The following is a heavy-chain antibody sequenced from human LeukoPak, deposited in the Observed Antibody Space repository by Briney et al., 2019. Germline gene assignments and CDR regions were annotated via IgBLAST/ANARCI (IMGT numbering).Heavy chain of an antibody. Sequence: PSETLSLTCTVSGGPIRDFYWSWIRLPPGKGLEWIGYTYHSGSTSYNPSLESRVAISVDTSKNQFSLKLSSVTAADTAVYYCARHGSGYYYGSGSYLDAFDIWGQGTMVTVSS. J-gene: IGHJ3*02. CDR3: ARHGSGYYYGSGSYLDAFDI. CDR2: TYHSGST. D-gene: IGHD3-10*01. CDR1: GGPIRDFY. V-gene: IGHV4-59*08.